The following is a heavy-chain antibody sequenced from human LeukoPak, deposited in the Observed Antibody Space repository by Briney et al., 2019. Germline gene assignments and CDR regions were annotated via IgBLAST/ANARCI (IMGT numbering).Heavy chain of an antibody. D-gene: IGHD3-16*01. CDR2: IKQDGSEK. Sequence: GGSLRLSCAASGFTFSSYWMSWVRQAPGKGLEWVANIKQDGSEKYYVDSVKGRFTISIDNAKNSLYLQMDSLRAEDTAVYYCANLEGLSLSGMDVWGQGTTVTVSS. J-gene: IGHJ6*02. CDR1: GFTFSSYW. V-gene: IGHV3-7*01. CDR3: ANLEGLSLSGMDV.